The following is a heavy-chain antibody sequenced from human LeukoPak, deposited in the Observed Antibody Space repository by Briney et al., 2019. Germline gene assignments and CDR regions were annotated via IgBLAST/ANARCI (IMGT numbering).Heavy chain of an antibody. V-gene: IGHV4-38-2*01. CDR2: IYHSGST. J-gene: IGHJ5*02. D-gene: IGHD3-10*01. Sequence: SETLSLTCAVYGYSISSGYYWGWIRQPPGKGLGWIGSIYHSGSTYYNPSLKSRVTISVDTSKNQFSLKLSSVTAADTAVYYCATYGRSYYYGSGSYYKMLEFDPWGQGTLVTVSS. CDR1: GYSISSGYY. CDR3: ATYGRSYYYGSGSYYKMLEFDP.